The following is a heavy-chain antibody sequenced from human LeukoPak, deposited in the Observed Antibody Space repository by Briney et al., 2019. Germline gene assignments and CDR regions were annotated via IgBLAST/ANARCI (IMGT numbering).Heavy chain of an antibody. CDR2: ISAYNGNT. J-gene: IGHJ4*02. CDR3: ATPYYDYVWGSYRPFDY. D-gene: IGHD3-16*02. V-gene: IGHV1-18*01. CDR1: GYTFTSYG. Sequence: ASVKVSCKASGYTFTSYGISWVRQAPGQGLEWMGWISAYNGNTNYAQKLQGRVTMTTDTSTSTAYMELRSLRSDDTAVYYCATPYYDYVWGSYRPFDYWGQGTLVTVSS.